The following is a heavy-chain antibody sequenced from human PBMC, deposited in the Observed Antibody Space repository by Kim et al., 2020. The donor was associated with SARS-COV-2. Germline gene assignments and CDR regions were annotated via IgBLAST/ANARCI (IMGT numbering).Heavy chain of an antibody. CDR2: ST. CDR3: ARGDHYGMDV. V-gene: IGHV4-34*01. Sequence: STNYNPSLKSRVTISVDTSKNQFSLKLSSVTAADTAVYYCARGDHYGMDVWGQGTTVTVSS. J-gene: IGHJ6*02.